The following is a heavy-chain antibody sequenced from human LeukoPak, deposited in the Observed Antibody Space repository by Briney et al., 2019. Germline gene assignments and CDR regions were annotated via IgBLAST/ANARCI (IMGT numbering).Heavy chain of an antibody. J-gene: IGHJ5*02. D-gene: IGHD3-3*01. V-gene: IGHV4-39*07. CDR1: GGSITTTNYY. CDR3: ARDFWSDHSWFDP. CDR2: IYYSGST. Sequence: SETLSLTCTASGGSITTTNYYWGWLRQSPGKGLEWIGSIYYSGSTYYNPSLKSRVTISVDTSKNHSSLRLSSVTAADTAVYYCARDFWSDHSWFDPWGQGTLVTVSS.